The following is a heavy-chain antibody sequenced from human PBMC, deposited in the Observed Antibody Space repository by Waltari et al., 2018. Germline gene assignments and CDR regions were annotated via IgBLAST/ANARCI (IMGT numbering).Heavy chain of an antibody. CDR3: GRAASGTYSPDY. V-gene: IGHV3-74*03. CDR1: AFTFSDYA. Sequence: EVHLVESGGGLVQPGGSLTLSCAGSAFTFSDYAFHWVRQSPGKGLEWGSRSRSDESHNTYGDALKGRFIISRDNAKNTVYLQMTSLTLDDTAMYYCGRAASGTYSPDYWGRGTLVTVSS. J-gene: IGHJ4*02. CDR2: SRSDESHN. D-gene: IGHD1-26*01.